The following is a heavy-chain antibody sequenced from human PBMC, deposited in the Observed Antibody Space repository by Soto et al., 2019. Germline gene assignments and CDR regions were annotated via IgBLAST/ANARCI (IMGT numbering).Heavy chain of an antibody. CDR3: TLYDALFFDF. CDR1: GFTFNTFN. V-gene: IGHV3-21*01. Sequence: GSLRLSCAASGFTFNTFNMNWVRQAPGKGLEWVSSITNNDYTAYADSVKGRFTISRDNAKKSLYLQMNRLRAEDTAVYYCTLYDALFFDFRSQGALVPVS. D-gene: IGHD2-8*01. CDR2: ITNNDYT. J-gene: IGHJ4*02.